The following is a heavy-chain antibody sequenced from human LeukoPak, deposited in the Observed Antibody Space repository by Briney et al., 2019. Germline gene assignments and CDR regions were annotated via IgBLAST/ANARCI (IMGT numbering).Heavy chain of an antibody. CDR3: ARGLMTAIY. J-gene: IGHJ4*01. V-gene: IGHV3-7*03. CDR2: IKKDGSEE. CDR1: GFTFSSYS. D-gene: IGHD2-21*02. Sequence: PGGSLRLSCAASGFTFSSYSMNWVRQAPGKGLEWVANIKKDGSEEHYVDSVKGRFTISRDNAKKSLYLQMNSLRAEDTAVYYCARGLMTAIYWGQEPWSPSPQ.